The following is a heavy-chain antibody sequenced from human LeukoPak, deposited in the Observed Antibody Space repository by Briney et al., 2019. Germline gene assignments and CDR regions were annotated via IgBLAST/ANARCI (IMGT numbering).Heavy chain of an antibody. D-gene: IGHD4-17*01. CDR1: GFTFSSYG. CDR3: AKNLPCGDHEVGVY. CDR2: IWYDGSNK. Sequence: GGSLRLSCAASGFTFSSYGMHWVRQAPGKGLEWVAVIWYDGSNKYYADSVKGRFTISRDNSKNTLYLQMNSLRAEDTAVYYCAKNLPCGDHEVGVYLGQGALVTVSS. J-gene: IGHJ4*02. V-gene: IGHV3-33*06.